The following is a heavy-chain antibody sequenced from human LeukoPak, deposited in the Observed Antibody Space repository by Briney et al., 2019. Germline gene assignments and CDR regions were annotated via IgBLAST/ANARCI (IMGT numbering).Heavy chain of an antibody. CDR1: GFTFSSYA. Sequence: GGSLRLSCAASGFTFSSYAMSWVRRAPGKGLEWVANIKEDGTEKYYVDSVKGRFTISRDNAKNSLYLQMNSLRADDTAVYYCARDQGYRYGSTYRSTVFDYWGQGTLVTVSS. CDR3: ARDQGYRYGSTYRSTVFDY. V-gene: IGHV3-7*01. D-gene: IGHD5-18*01. CDR2: IKEDGTEK. J-gene: IGHJ4*02.